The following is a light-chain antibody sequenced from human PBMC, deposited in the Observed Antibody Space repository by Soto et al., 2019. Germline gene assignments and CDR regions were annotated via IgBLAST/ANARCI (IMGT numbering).Light chain of an antibody. J-gene: IGKJ4*01. V-gene: IGKV3D-15*01. CDR3: QQYGYSPLT. Sequence: EIVRTQSPATLSVSPLERATLSFMASQSVSSDLAWYQQKPGQAPRLLIYGASTRATGIPARFSASGSGTDFTLTISRLEPEDFAVYYCQQYGYSPLTFGGGTKVDIK. CDR2: GAS. CDR1: QSVSSD.